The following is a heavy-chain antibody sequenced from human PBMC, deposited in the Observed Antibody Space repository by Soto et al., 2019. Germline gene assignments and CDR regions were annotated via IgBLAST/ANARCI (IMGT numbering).Heavy chain of an antibody. J-gene: IGHJ3*02. V-gene: IGHV1-69*01. CDR1: GGTFSSYA. D-gene: IGHD3-10*01. CDR2: IIPIFGTA. CDR3: ARGMKHYYGSGSNAFDI. Sequence: QVQLVQSGAEVKKPGSSVKVSCKASGGTFSSYAISWVRQAPGQGLEWMGGIIPIFGTANYAQTFPGRVTITADESTSTAYMELSSLRSEDTAVYYCARGMKHYYGSGSNAFDIWGQGTMVTVSS.